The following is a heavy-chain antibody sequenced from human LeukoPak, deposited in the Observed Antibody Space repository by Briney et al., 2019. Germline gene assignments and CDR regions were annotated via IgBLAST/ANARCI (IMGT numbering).Heavy chain of an antibody. Sequence: SETLSLTCTVSGGSISSGDYYWSWIRQPPGKGLEWIGYIYYSGSTYYNPSLKSRVTISVDTSKNQFSLKLSSVTAADTAVYYCARVPLHGEAFDTWGQGTMVTVSS. V-gene: IGHV4-30-4*08. CDR2: IYYSGST. J-gene: IGHJ3*02. D-gene: IGHD3-10*01. CDR3: ARVPLHGEAFDT. CDR1: GGSISSGDYY.